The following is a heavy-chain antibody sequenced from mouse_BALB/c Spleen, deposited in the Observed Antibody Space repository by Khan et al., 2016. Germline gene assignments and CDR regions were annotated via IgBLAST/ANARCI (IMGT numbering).Heavy chain of an antibody. CDR3: NAIYYGNYIYFDY. V-gene: IGHV14-4*02. CDR2: IDPENGDT. CDR1: GFNIKDYY. Sequence: EVQLQESGAELVKSGASVKLSCTASGFNIKDYYMHWVKQRPAQGLEWIGWIDPENGDTECAPKFQGKATVTADTSSNTAYLRLSSLTSEDTAVXYSNAIYYGNYIYFDYWGQGTTLTVSS. D-gene: IGHD2-1*01. J-gene: IGHJ2*01.